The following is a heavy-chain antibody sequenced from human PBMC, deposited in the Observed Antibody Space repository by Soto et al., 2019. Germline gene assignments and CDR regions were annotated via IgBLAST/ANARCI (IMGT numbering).Heavy chain of an antibody. J-gene: IGHJ4*02. V-gene: IGHV3-33*01. CDR1: GFTFSGLG. D-gene: IGHD3-10*02. CDR3: ARDGVRHTTFFGYFDY. CDR2: IRYDGSNI. Sequence: QVQLVESGGGVVQPGRSLRLSCAASGFTFSGLGMHWVRQAPGKGLEWVAVIRYDGSNIYYADAVKGRFTISRDNSKDTLYLQMNSLRADDTAVYYCARDGVRHTTFFGYFDYCGQGTLVTVSS.